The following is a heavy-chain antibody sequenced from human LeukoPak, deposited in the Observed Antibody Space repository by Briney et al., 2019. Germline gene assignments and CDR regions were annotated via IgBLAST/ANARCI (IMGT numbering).Heavy chain of an antibody. CDR3: ARDPLRYGASRPDWHFDV. Sequence: SETLSLTCTVSGYSINSGYYWGWIRQAPGKGLEWLGNVYYTGTTYYNPSLKSRLTISVDTSNNQFSLRLSSVTAADTAVYYCARDPLRYGASRPDWHFDVWGRGALVIVSS. D-gene: IGHD3-9*01. V-gene: IGHV4-38-2*02. CDR2: VYYTGTT. J-gene: IGHJ2*01. CDR1: GYSINSGYY.